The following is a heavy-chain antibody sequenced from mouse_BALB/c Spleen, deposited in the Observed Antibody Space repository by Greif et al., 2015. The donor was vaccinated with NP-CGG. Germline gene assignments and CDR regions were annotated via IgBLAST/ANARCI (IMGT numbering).Heavy chain of an antibody. J-gene: IGHJ2*01. Sequence: EVQRVESGGGLVQPGGSRKLSCAASGFTFSSFGMHWVRQAPEKGLEWVAYISSGSSTIYYADTVKGRFTISRDNPQNPLLLQSTNIRSEYTPMYDCARGLGFVDYWGQGTTLTVSS. CDR2: ISSGSSTI. CDR3: ARGLGFVDY. V-gene: IGHV5-17*02. CDR1: GFTFSSFG. D-gene: IGHD3-3*01.